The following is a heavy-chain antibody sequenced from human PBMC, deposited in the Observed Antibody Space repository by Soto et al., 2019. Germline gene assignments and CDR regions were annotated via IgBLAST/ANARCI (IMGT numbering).Heavy chain of an antibody. Sequence: QLQLQESGPGLVKPSETLFLTCTVSGGSISSRSYFWGWIRQPPGKRLEWIGSVSYNVRTYYNPSIKSRLTMSVDTSKNQFFLKLSSVTAADTAVYYCARQAVDEGYSSGWYFDSWGQGTLVTVSS. J-gene: IGHJ4*02. CDR2: VSYNVRT. CDR3: ARQAVDEGYSSGWYFDS. CDR1: GGSISSRSYF. D-gene: IGHD6-19*01. V-gene: IGHV4-39*01.